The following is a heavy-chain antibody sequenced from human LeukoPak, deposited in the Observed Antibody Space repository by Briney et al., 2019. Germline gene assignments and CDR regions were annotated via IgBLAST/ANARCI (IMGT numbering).Heavy chain of an antibody. CDR3: AKGGGFYFADWFDP. CDR2: INSDGSST. J-gene: IGHJ5*02. V-gene: IGHV3-74*01. D-gene: IGHD3-22*01. Sequence: GGSLRLSCAASGFTFSSYWMHWVRQAPGKGLVWVSRINSDGSSTSYADSVKGRFTISRDNAKNSLYLQMNSLRAEDTALYYCAKGGGFYFADWFDPWGQGTLVTVSS. CDR1: GFTFSSYW.